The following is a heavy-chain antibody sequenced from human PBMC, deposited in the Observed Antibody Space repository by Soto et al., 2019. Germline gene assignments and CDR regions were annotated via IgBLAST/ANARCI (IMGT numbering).Heavy chain of an antibody. Sequence: QVQLVQSGAEVKKPGSSVKVSCKASGGTFSSYAISWVRQAPGQGLEWMGGIIPIFGTANYAQKFQGRVTITADESTSTAYMGLSSLRSEDTAVYYCARDRGYSVYDFGGGEFGYWGQGTLVTVSS. D-gene: IGHD5-12*01. CDR3: ARDRGYSVYDFGGGEFGY. J-gene: IGHJ4*02. V-gene: IGHV1-69*12. CDR2: IIPIFGTA. CDR1: GGTFSSYA.